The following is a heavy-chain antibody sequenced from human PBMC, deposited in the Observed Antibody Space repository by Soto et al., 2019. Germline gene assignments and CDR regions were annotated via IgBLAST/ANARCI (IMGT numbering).Heavy chain of an antibody. J-gene: IGHJ4*02. D-gene: IGHD3-9*01. CDR1: GFTFSRYS. V-gene: IGHV3-21*01. CDR3: ARSYDILTGYSGFDY. Sequence: EVQLVESGGGLVKPGGSLRLSCAASGFTFSRYSMNWVRQAPGKGLAWVSSISGSSSYIYYADSVKGRFTISRDNAKNSLYLQMNSLRAEDTAVYYCARSYDILTGYSGFDYWGQGTLVTVSS. CDR2: ISGSSSYI.